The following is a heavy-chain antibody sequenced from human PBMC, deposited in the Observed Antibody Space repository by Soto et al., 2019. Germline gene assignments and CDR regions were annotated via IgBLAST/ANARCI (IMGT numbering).Heavy chain of an antibody. J-gene: IGHJ4*02. CDR3: ARFLQLRPLDY. D-gene: IGHD1-1*01. CDR1: GYTFTNFG. CDR2: LTISNGNT. Sequence: QVQLVQSGGEVKMPGASVKVSCKASGYTFTNFGISWVRQAPGQGLEFMGWLTISNGNTNYAQNFQGRVTMTTDTSTSTDYMELRSLRSDDTAVYYCARFLQLRPLDYWGQGTLVTVSS. V-gene: IGHV1-18*01.